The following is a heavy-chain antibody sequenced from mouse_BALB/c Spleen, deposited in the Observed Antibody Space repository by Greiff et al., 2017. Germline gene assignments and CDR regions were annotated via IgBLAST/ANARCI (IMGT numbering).Heavy chain of an antibody. D-gene: IGHD1-1*01. J-gene: IGHJ4*01. CDR3: ARSPFITTVVGDYYAMDY. CDR1: GFTFSSFG. V-gene: IGHV5-17*02. CDR2: ISSGSSTI. Sequence: EVKVVESGGGLVQPGGSRKLSCAASGFTFSSFGMHWVRQAPEKGLEWVAYISSGSSTIYYVDTVKGRFTISRDNPKNTLFLQMTSLRSEDTAMYYCARSPFITTVVGDYYAMDYWGQGTSVTVSS.